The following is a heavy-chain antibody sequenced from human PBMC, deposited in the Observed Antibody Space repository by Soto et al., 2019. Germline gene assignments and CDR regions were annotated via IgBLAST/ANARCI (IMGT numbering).Heavy chain of an antibody. Sequence: SETLSLTCTVSVGSISSGGYYWSWIRQHPGKGLEWIGYIYYSGSTYYNPSLKSRVTISVDTSKNQFSLKLSSVTAADTAVYYCARSVEYYDFWSGYRRPYYFDYWGQGTLVTVSS. V-gene: IGHV4-31*03. J-gene: IGHJ4*02. CDR3: ARSVEYYDFWSGYRRPYYFDY. CDR2: IYYSGST. CDR1: VGSISSGGYY. D-gene: IGHD3-3*01.